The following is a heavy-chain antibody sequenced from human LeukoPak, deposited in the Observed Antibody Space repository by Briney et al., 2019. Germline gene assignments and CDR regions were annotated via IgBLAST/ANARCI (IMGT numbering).Heavy chain of an antibody. CDR1: GGSISSSSYY. D-gene: IGHD6-13*01. CDR3: ARHGYSRYYDAFDI. V-gene: IGHV4-39*01. J-gene: IGHJ3*02. Sequence: PSETLSLTCTVSGGSISSSSYYWGWIRQPPGKGLEWIGSSYYSGSTYYNPALKSRVTISVDTSKNQFSLKLSSVTAADTAVYYCARHGYSRYYDAFDIWGQGTMVTVSS. CDR2: SYYSGST.